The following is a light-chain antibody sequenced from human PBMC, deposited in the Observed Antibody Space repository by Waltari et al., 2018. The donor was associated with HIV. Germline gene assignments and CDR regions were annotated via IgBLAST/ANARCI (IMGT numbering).Light chain of an antibody. CDR1: SGHSAYA. V-gene: IGLV4-69*02. Sequence: QLVLTQSPSASASLGASVKLTCTLSSGHSAYAIAWHQQQPEKGPRYLKKLNSDGSHSKGDGIPGRSSGASSGTGLYPTISSRRSEDGADYCWQTGGNGLVIVGGGTKLSVL. J-gene: IGLJ2*01. CDR3: QTGGNGLVI. CDR2: LNSDGSH.